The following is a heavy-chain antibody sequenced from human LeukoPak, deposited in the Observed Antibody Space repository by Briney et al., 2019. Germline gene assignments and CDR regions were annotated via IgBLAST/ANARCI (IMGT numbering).Heavy chain of an antibody. CDR2: IRQDGSRK. CDR1: GFIFKKYW. Sequence: PGGSLRLSCAGSGFIFKKYWMTWVRQAPGKGLEWVANIRQDGSRKSYVDSVEGRFTISRDNAQNSLFLEMNSLRAEDTAVYYCAIHAGSQTDGIWYDAFDMWGPGTRVTVSS. D-gene: IGHD6-13*01. CDR3: AIHAGSQTDGIWYDAFDM. J-gene: IGHJ3*02. V-gene: IGHV3-7*01.